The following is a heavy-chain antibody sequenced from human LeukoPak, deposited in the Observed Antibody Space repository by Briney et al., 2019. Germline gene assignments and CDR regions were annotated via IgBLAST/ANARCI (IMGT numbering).Heavy chain of an antibody. Sequence: ASVKVSCKASGYTFTGYYMHWVRQAPGQGLEWMGWINPNSGGTNYAQKFQGRVTMTRDTSISTAYMELSRLRSDDTAVYYCARRPILTGPPGGMDVWGQGTTVTVSS. CDR3: ARRPILTGPPGGMDV. V-gene: IGHV1-2*02. D-gene: IGHD3-9*01. J-gene: IGHJ6*02. CDR2: INPNSGGT. CDR1: GYTFTGYY.